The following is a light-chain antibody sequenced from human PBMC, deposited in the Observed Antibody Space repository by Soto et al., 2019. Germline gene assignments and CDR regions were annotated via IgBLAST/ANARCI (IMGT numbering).Light chain of an antibody. CDR3: QQYNNWPRT. CDR1: QSVSSN. CDR2: GAS. Sequence: EIVMTQSPATLSVSPGDRATLSCGASQSVSSNLAWYQQKPGQAPRLLIYGASTRATGIPARFSGSGSGTEFTLTISSLQSEDFALYYCQQYNNWPRTFGQGTKVEIK. J-gene: IGKJ1*01. V-gene: IGKV3-15*01.